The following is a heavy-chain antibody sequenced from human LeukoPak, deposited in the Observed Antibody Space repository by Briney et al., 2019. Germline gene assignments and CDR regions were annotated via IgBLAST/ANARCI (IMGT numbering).Heavy chain of an antibody. J-gene: IGHJ4*02. CDR3: AKDPSVLRFLEWLGDY. Sequence: GSLRLSCAASGFTFSSYAMSWVRQAPGKGLEWVSAISGSGGSTYYADSVKGRFTISRDNSKNTLYLQMNSLRAEDTAVYYCAKDPSVLRFLEWLGDYWGQGTLVTVSS. V-gene: IGHV3-23*01. CDR1: GFTFSSYA. D-gene: IGHD3-3*01. CDR2: ISGSGGST.